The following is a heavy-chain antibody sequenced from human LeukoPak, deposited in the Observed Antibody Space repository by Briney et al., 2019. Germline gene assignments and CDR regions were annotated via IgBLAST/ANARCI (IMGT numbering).Heavy chain of an antibody. D-gene: IGHD6-13*01. J-gene: IGHJ4*02. CDR1: GIPFSDYY. Sequence: PGGSLRLSCVVSGIPFSDYYMNWIRQAPGKGLEWISYISSSSSYTDYADSVKGRFTISRGNAQNALFLQMDSLRVEDTAVYYCAAGTAADYWGQGTRVTVSS. V-gene: IGHV3-11*03. CDR2: ISSSSSYT. CDR3: AAGTAADY.